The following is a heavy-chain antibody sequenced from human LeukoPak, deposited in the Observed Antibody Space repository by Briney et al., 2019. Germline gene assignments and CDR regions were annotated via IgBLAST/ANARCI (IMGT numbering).Heavy chain of an antibody. CDR2: IYYSGST. J-gene: IGHJ4*02. D-gene: IGHD4-23*01. CDR3: ARGGGNFAFDY. V-gene: IGHV4-59*12. CDR1: GGSISSYY. Sequence: SETLSLTCTVSGGSISSYYWSWIRQPPGKGLEWIGYIYYSGSTNYNPSLKSRVTMSVDTSKNQFSLKLSSVTAADTAVYYCARGGGNFAFDYWGQGTLVTVSS.